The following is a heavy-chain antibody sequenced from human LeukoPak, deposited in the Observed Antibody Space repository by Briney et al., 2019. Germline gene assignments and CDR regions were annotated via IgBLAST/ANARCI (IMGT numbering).Heavy chain of an antibody. Sequence: GASVKVSCKASGYTFIDYWTHWVRQAPGQGLEWMGRININSGGINYAEKFQGRVTMTRATSISTAYMELSRLRFDDTAVYYCARDRDGGVGTIDYWGQGTLVPVSS. J-gene: IGHJ4*02. CDR3: ARDRDGGVGTIDY. CDR1: GYTFIDYW. CDR2: ININSGGI. V-gene: IGHV1-2*06. D-gene: IGHD3-3*01.